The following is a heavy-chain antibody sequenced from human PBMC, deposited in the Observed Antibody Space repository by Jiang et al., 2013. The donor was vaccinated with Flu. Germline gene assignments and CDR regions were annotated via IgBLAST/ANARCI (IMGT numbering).Heavy chain of an antibody. CDR1: GDSVSSNSAA. CDR3: ARELFRQLVNYYYGMDV. J-gene: IGHJ6*02. CDR2: TYYRSKWYN. V-gene: IGHV6-1*01. Sequence: SQTLSLTCAISGDSVSSNSAAWNWIRQSPSRGLEWLGRTYYRSKWYNDYAVSVKSRITINPDTSKNQFSLQLNSVTPEDTAVYYCARELFRQLVNYYYGMDVWGQGTTVTVSS. D-gene: IGHD6-6*01.